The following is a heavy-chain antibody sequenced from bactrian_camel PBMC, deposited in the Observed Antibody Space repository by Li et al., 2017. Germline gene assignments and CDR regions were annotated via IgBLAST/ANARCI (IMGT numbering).Heavy chain of an antibody. CDR2: ISSRDGRT. Sequence: HVQLVESGGGSVQAGGSLKLSCATTDSTYIFAGCEMGWYRQAPGKERELVARISSRDGRTSYLDTVKGRFTISLDSAKNTVYPQMDDLKPEDSAMYYCAAPRLKQRCGNWGAYNHWGQGTQVTVS. V-gene: IGHV3S53*01. CDR3: AAPRLKQRCGNWGAYNH. D-gene: IGHD7*01. J-gene: IGHJ4*01. CDR1: DSTYIFAGCE.